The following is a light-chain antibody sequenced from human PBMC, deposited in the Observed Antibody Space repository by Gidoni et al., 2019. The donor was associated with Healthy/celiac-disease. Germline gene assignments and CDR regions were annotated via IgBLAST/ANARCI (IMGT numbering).Light chain of an antibody. CDR1: SLRSYY. J-gene: IGLJ2*01. Sequence: SSNLTQDPAVSVDLGQTVRITCQGDSLRSYYASGYQQKPGQALVLVIYGKNNRPSGIPDRFSGSSSGNTASLTITGAQAEDEADYYCNSRDSSGNHLVFGGGTKLSVL. V-gene: IGLV3-19*01. CDR3: NSRDSSGNHLV. CDR2: GKN.